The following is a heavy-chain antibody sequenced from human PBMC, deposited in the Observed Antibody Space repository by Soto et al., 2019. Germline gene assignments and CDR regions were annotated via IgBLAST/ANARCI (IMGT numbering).Heavy chain of an antibody. J-gene: IGHJ4*02. Sequence: LRLSCAASGFTFSRYAMSWVRQAPEKGLEWVSSLSGSGGSTYYADSVKGRFTISRDNSKNTLYMQMNRLRAEDTAEYYCTKGFSLGPTSFGVGLFDYWGQGPLVAVCS. CDR3: TKGFSLGPTSFGVGLFDY. V-gene: IGHV3-23*01. CDR1: GFTFSRYA. D-gene: IGHD3-3*01. CDR2: LSGSGGST.